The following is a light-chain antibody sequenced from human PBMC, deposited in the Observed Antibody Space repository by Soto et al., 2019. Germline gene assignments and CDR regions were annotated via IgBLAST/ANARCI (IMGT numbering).Light chain of an antibody. CDR2: VAS. CDR3: QHYSSSPPEFT. Sequence: EIVLTQSPGTLSVSPGARVTLSCRASQSVNSNYLAWYQQRPGQAPRLLIFVASYRATGIPDRFSGSGSGTDFTLTISRLEPEDFAVYYCQHYSSSPPEFTFGPGTKVDSK. CDR1: QSVNSNY. J-gene: IGKJ3*01. V-gene: IGKV3-20*01.